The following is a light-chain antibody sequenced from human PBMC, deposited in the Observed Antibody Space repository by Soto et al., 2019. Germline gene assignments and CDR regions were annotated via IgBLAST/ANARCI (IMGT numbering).Light chain of an antibody. CDR2: DNY. V-gene: IGLV1-51*01. CDR1: SSNIGNNY. CDR3: GTWDSSLTAYV. Sequence: QSVLTQPPSVSAAPGQKVTISCFGSSSNIGNNYVSWYQQLPGTAPKLLIYDNYKRPSGIPDRFSGSKSGTSATLGITGLQTGDEAGYYCGTWDSSLTAYVFGTGTKVTVL. J-gene: IGLJ1*01.